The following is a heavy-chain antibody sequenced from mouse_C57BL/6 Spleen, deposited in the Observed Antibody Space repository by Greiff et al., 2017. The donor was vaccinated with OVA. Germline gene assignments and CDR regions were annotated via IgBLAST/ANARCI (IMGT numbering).Heavy chain of an antibody. Sequence: EVQLQQSGPELVKPGASVKISCKASGYTFTDYYMNWVKQSHGKSLEWIGDINPNNGGTSYNQKFKGKATLTVDKSSSTAYMELRSLTSEDSAVYYCARRGRDGAPDYWGQGTTLTVSS. CDR3: ARRGRDGAPDY. CDR2: INPNNGGT. V-gene: IGHV1-26*01. D-gene: IGHD3-3*01. J-gene: IGHJ2*01. CDR1: GYTFTDYY.